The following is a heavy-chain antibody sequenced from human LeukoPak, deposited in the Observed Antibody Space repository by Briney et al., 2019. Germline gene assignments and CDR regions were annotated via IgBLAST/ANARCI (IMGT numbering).Heavy chain of an antibody. CDR3: AKGCSDWNGGSCYCSDY. J-gene: IGHJ4*02. CDR1: GFTFSSYA. V-gene: IGHV3-23*01. Sequence: GGSLRLSCAAAGFTFSSYAMSWVRQAPGKGLEWVSTISVSGVSTYYADSVKGRFTISRDNSKNTLYLQMNSLRAEDTAVYYCAKGCSDWNGGSCYCSDYWGQGTLVTVSS. CDR2: ISVSGVST. D-gene: IGHD2-15*01.